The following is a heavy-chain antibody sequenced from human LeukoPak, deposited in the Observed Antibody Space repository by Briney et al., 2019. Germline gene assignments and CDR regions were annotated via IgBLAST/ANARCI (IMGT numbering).Heavy chain of an antibody. CDR2: IWYDGSDK. CDR1: GFTFSSYG. CDR3: AKSSGYSFDY. Sequence: GGSLRLSCAASGFTFSSYGMHWVRQAPGKGLEWVAVIWYDGSDKYYADSVKGRFTISRDNSKNTLYPQMNSLRAEDTAVYYCAKSSGYSFDYWGQGTLVTVSS. V-gene: IGHV3-33*06. J-gene: IGHJ4*02. D-gene: IGHD3-22*01.